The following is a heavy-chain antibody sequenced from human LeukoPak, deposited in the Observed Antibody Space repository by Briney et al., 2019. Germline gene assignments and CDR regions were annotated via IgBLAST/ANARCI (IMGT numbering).Heavy chain of an antibody. CDR1: GGSISSSNW. CDR3: ARDHCRGGSCYSVPGYYGMDV. J-gene: IGHJ6*02. V-gene: IGHV4-4*02. CDR2: IYHSGST. D-gene: IGHD2-15*01. Sequence: KPSGTLSLTCAVSGGSISSSNWWSWVRQPPGKGLEWIGEIYHSGSTNYNPSLKSRVTISVDTSKNQFSLKLSSVTAADTAVYYCARDHCRGGSCYSVPGYYGMDVWGQGTTVTVSS.